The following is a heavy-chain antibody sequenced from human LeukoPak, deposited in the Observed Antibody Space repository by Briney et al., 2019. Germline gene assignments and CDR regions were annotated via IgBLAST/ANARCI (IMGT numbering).Heavy chain of an antibody. CDR2: FNPEDGEK. J-gene: IGHJ4*02. V-gene: IGHV1-24*01. D-gene: IGHD3-10*01. CDR1: GGTFSSYA. Sequence: ASVKVSCKASGGTFSSYAISWVRQAPGKGLEWMGGFNPEDGEKIYVEKFQGRVTMTEDTSIDTVYMELSGLRSDDTAVYYCARDFVAHYGSGSYPLDYWGQGTLVTVSS. CDR3: ARDFVAHYGSGSYPLDY.